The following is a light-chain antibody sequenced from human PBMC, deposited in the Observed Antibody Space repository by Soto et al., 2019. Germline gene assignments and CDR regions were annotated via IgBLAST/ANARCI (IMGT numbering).Light chain of an antibody. CDR1: QSVSSSY. CDR3: QQYGSYWT. Sequence: EIVLTQSPGTLSLSPGERATLSCRASQSVSSSYLAWYQQKPGQAPRLLIYRASSRATGIPDRFSGSGSGTDFTVTISRLEPEDFAVYYCQQYGSYWTFGQGTKVDIK. V-gene: IGKV3-20*01. J-gene: IGKJ1*01. CDR2: RAS.